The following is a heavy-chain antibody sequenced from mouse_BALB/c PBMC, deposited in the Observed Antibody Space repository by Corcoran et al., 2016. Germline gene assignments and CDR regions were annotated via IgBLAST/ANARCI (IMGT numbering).Heavy chain of an antibody. CDR3: AKARVGSGWYGSFDY. D-gene: IGHD2-14*01. J-gene: IGHJ2*01. CDR1: GFTFDDYA. Sequence: EVQLVESGGVVVQPGGSLRLSCAASGFTFDDYAMHWVRQAPGKGLEWVSLISWDGGSTYYADSVKGRVTISRDNSKNTLYLQMNSLRAEDSALYYCAKARVGSGWYGSFDYWGQGTLVTVSS. CDR2: ISWDGGST. V-gene: IGHV5-12-1*01.